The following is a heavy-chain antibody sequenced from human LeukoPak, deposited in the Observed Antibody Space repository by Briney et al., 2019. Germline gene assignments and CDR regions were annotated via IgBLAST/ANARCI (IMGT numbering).Heavy chain of an antibody. CDR3: ARELNYFDY. CDR2: ISSSSTI. Sequence: PGGSLRLSCAASGFTFSSYSMNWVRQAPGKGLEWVSYISSSSTIYYADSVKGRFTISRDNAKNSLYLQMNSLRDEDTAVYYCARELNYFDYWGQGTLVTVSS. J-gene: IGHJ4*02. CDR1: GFTFSSYS. V-gene: IGHV3-48*02.